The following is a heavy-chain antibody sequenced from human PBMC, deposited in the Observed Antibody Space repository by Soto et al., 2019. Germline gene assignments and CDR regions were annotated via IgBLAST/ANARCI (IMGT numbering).Heavy chain of an antibody. CDR2: ISSSGMTI. Sequence: EVQLVESGGGLVQPGGCLRLSCAASGFTFSSYSMNWVRQAPGKGREWVSYISSSGMTIDYADSVTGPFTISRDNAKNSLYLQMNSLRDEDTAVYYCARASYRSVHYWGQGTLVTVSS. D-gene: IGHD1-26*01. V-gene: IGHV3-48*02. CDR1: GFTFSSYS. J-gene: IGHJ4*02. CDR3: ARASYRSVHY.